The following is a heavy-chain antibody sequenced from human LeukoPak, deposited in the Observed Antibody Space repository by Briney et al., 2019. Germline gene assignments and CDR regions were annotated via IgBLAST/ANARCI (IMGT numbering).Heavy chain of an antibody. CDR1: GFTASDNY. Sequence: GGSLRLSCAAPGFTASDNYMSWVRQALGKGLEWVSVIYSGGGTSYSHSVKGRFTISRDNTKNSPHLKMNSLRAEDTAVYYCARDLSPVDPLAAAGTFSFGYWGQGTLVTVSS. V-gene: IGHV3-66*01. J-gene: IGHJ4*02. CDR2: IYSGGGT. D-gene: IGHD6-13*01. CDR3: ARDLSPVDPLAAAGTFSFGY.